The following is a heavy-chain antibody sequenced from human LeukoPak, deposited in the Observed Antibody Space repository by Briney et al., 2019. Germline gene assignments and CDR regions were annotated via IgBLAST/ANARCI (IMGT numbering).Heavy chain of an antibody. D-gene: IGHD3-10*01. Sequence: GGSLRLSCAASGLTFRNYGMNWVRQPTGKGPEWVAAISGSGDSTYHADSVRGRSTVSRDNSKNTLYLQMKSLRAEDTAVYYCAKVTGSGSYLADAFDIWGHGTVVTVSS. CDR2: ISGSGDST. CDR3: AKVTGSGSYLADAFDI. V-gene: IGHV3-23*01. CDR1: GLTFRNYG. J-gene: IGHJ3*02.